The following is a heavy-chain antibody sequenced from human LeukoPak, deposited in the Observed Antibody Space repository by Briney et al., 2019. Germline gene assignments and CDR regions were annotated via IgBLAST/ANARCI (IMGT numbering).Heavy chain of an antibody. CDR1: GFTFSSYG. CDR2: IRYDGSNK. V-gene: IGHV3-30*02. Sequence: GSLRLSCAASGFTFSSYGMRWVRQAPGKGLEWVAFIRYDGSNKYYADSVKGRFTISRDNSKNTLYLRMNSLRAEDTAVYYCAKGGLGDYYFDYWGQGTLVTVSS. CDR3: AKGGLGDYYFDY. D-gene: IGHD3-3*01. J-gene: IGHJ4*02.